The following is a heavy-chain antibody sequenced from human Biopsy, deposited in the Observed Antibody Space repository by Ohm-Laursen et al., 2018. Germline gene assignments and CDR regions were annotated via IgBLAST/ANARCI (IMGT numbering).Heavy chain of an antibody. D-gene: IGHD2-15*01. CDR1: GGSISSNYYY. J-gene: IGHJ4*02. CDR2: IYYRGNT. Sequence: SETLSLTCTVSGGSISSNYYYWGWIRQPPGKGLEWIGSIYYRGNTNYNPSLKSRVTISVDTSKNLFSLKLSSATAADTAVFYCARHGSQGYCTGGSCVDYWGQGALVTVSS. CDR3: ARHGSQGYCTGGSCVDY. V-gene: IGHV4-39*01.